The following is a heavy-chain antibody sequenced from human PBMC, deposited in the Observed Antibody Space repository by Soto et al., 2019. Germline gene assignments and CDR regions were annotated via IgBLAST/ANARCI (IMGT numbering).Heavy chain of an antibody. J-gene: IGHJ5*02. V-gene: IGHV4-31*03. CDR2: IYYSGST. Sequence: PSETLSLTCTVSGGSISSGGYYWSWIRQHPGKGLEWIGYIYYSGSTYYNPSLKSRVTISVDTSKNQFSLKLSSVTAADTAVYYCARDQGYCGGDCYSPNWFDPWGQGTLVTVSS. CDR3: ARDQGYCGGDCYSPNWFDP. CDR1: GGSISSGGYY. D-gene: IGHD2-21*02.